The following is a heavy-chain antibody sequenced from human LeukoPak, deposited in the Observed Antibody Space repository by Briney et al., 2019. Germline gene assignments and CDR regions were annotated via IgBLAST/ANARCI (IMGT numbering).Heavy chain of an antibody. Sequence: GGSLRLSCAASGFSFSSYVMSWVRQAPGKGLEWVSTISGSGGTTYYADSVKGRFTISRDNSKNTLYLQMNSLRAEDTAVYYCAKDWDIVATITGDAFDIWGQGTMVTVSS. CDR2: ISGSGGTT. CDR1: GFSFSSYV. CDR3: AKDWDIVATITGDAFDI. D-gene: IGHD5-12*01. V-gene: IGHV3-23*01. J-gene: IGHJ3*02.